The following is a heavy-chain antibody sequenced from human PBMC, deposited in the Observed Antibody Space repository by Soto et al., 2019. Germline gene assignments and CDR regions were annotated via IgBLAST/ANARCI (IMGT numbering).Heavy chain of an antibody. CDR2: ISSDEKIK. V-gene: IGHV3-33*01. CDR1: VFIFINFG. D-gene: IGHD6-6*01. J-gene: IGHJ4*02. Sequence: GWSLRLSCVASVFIFINFGMHWVRQAPGKGLEWVAVISSDEKIKQYADSVRGRFAISRDSSKNTLYLQMTSLRAEDTAIYYCARGLRSVLDYWGQGTLVTVSS. CDR3: ARGLRSVLDY.